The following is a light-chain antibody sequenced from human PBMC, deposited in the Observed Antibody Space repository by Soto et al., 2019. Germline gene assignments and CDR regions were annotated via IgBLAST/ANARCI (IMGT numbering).Light chain of an antibody. Sequence: IQLTQSPSSLSASVGDRVTITCRASQGISSYLAWYQQKPRKAPKLLIYAASTLQSGVPSRFSGSGSGTDFTLTISSLQTEDFATYSCQQLNSYPLTFGQGTRLEIK. CDR3: QQLNSYPLT. CDR2: AAS. V-gene: IGKV1-9*01. CDR1: QGISSY. J-gene: IGKJ5*01.